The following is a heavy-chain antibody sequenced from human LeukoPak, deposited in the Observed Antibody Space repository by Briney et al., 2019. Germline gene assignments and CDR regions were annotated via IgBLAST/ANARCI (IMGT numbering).Heavy chain of an antibody. J-gene: IGHJ6*02. CDR3: ARGYDFWSGYPPFYYYYGMDV. D-gene: IGHD3-3*01. CDR2: MNPNSGNT. V-gene: IGHV1-8*02. CDR1: GYTFTGYY. Sequence: RASVKVSCKASGYTFTGYYMHWVRQAPGQGLEWMGWMNPNSGNTGYAQKFQGRVTMTRNTSISTAYMELSSLRSEDTAVYYCARGYDFWSGYPPFYYYYGMDVWGQGTTVTVSS.